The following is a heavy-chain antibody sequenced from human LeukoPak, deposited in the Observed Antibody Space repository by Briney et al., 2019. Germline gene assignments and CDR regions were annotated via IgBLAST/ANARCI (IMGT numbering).Heavy chain of an antibody. CDR2: ISGSGGST. CDR1: GFTFSSYA. Sequence: PGGSLRLSCAASGFTFSSYAMSWVRQAPGKGLEWVSAISGSGGSTYYADSVKGRFTISRDNSKNTLYLQMNSLRAEDTAVYYCAKDDRLRCYIDGLEGRCDAFDIWGQGTMVTVSS. V-gene: IGHV3-23*01. D-gene: IGHD4/OR15-4a*01. J-gene: IGHJ3*02. CDR3: AKDDRLRCYIDGLEGRCDAFDI.